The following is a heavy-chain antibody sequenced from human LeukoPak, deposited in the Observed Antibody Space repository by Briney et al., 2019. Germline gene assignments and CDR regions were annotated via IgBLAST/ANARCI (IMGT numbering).Heavy chain of an antibody. CDR2: INWNGGST. CDR3: ARKGQADDYYDSSGYSLVSAFDI. D-gene: IGHD3-22*01. J-gene: IGHJ3*02. V-gene: IGHV3-20*04. CDR1: GFTFDDYG. Sequence: GGSLRLSCAASGFTFDDYGMSWVRQAPGKGLEWVSGINWNGGSTGYADSVKGRFTISRDNAKNSLYLQMNSLRAEDTALYYCARKGQADDYYDSSGYSLVSAFDIWGQGTMVTVSS.